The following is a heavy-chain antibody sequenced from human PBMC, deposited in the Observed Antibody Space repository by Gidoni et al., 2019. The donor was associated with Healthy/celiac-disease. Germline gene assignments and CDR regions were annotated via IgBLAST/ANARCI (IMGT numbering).Heavy chain of an antibody. J-gene: IGHJ4*02. D-gene: IGHD1-7*01. CDR3: ARGGRLELREYFDY. V-gene: IGHV3-33*01. CDR2: IWYDGSNK. Sequence: QVQLVESGGGVVQPGRSLRLSCAASGFTFSSYGMHWVRQAPGKGLGWVAVIWYDGSNKYYADSVKGRFTISRDNSKNTLYLQMNSLRAEDTAVYYCARGGRLELREYFDYWGQGTLVTVSS. CDR1: GFTFSSYG.